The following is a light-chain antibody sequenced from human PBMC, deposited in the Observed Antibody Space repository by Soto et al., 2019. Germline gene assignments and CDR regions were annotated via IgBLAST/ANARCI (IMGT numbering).Light chain of an antibody. V-gene: IGLV2-23*01. Sequence: QSALTQPASVSGSPGQSITISCTGTSGDVESYNLVSWYQHHPGKAPKLMIYEGSKRPSGVSNRFSGSKSGSTASLTISGLQAEDEADYYCCSYARSSTYVFGTGTKLTVL. J-gene: IGLJ1*01. CDR1: SGDVESYNL. CDR3: CSYARSSTYV. CDR2: EGS.